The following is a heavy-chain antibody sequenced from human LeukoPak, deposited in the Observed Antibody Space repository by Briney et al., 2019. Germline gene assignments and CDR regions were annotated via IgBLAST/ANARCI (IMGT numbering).Heavy chain of an antibody. CDR2: IYYSGST. CDR3: ARVDYYYYYMDV. J-gene: IGHJ6*03. CDR1: GGSISSGDYY. V-gene: IGHV4-30-4*08. Sequence: SETLSLTCTVSGGSISSGDYYWSWIRQPPGTGLEWIGYIYYSGSTYYNPSLKSRVTISVDTSKNQFSLKLSSVTAADTAVYYCARVDYYYYYMDVWGKGTTVTVSS.